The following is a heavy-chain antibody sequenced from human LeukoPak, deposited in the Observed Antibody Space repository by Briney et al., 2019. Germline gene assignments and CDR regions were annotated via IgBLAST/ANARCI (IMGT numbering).Heavy chain of an antibody. CDR3: ARTPDGDFNY. J-gene: IGHJ4*02. CDR1: GGSFSGYY. D-gene: IGHD4-17*01. V-gene: IGHV4-34*09. CDR2: INHSGST. Sequence: PSETLSLTCAVYGGSFSGYYWSWIRQPPGKGQEWIGEINHSGSTNYNPSLKSRVTISVDTSKNQFSLKLSSVTAADTAVYYCARTPDGDFNYWGQGTLVTVSS.